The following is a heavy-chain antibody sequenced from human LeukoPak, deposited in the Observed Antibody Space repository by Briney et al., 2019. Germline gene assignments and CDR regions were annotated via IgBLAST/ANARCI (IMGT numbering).Heavy chain of an antibody. CDR2: IYPGDSDT. CDR1: GYSFTIYW. CDR3: ARLDASGSYYNPFDY. Sequence: GESLKISCKGSGYSFTIYWIGWVRQMPGKGLEWMGIIYPGDSDTRYSPSFQGQVTISADKSISTAYLQWSSLKASDTAMYYCARLDASGSYYNPFDYWGQGALVTVSS. D-gene: IGHD3-10*01. V-gene: IGHV5-51*01. J-gene: IGHJ4*02.